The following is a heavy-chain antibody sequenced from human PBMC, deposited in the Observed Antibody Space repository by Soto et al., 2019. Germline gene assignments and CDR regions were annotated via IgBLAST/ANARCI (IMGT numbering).Heavy chain of an antibody. J-gene: IGHJ4*02. CDR1: GYTFTSYG. V-gene: IGHV1-18*01. CDR3: ARPPYYDFWSGLYFDY. D-gene: IGHD3-3*01. Sequence: ASVKVSFKASGYTFTSYGISWVRQAPGQGLEWMGWISAYNGSTNYAQKLQGRVTMTTDTSTSTAYMELRSLRSDDTAVYYCARPPYYDFWSGLYFDYWGQGTLVTVSS. CDR2: ISAYNGST.